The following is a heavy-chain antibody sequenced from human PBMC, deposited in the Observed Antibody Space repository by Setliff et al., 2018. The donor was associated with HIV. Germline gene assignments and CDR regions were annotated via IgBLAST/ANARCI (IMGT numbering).Heavy chain of an antibody. V-gene: IGHV4-39*02. Sequence: SETLSLTCTVSDASISTSNFLWGWIRQSPGKGLEWIGSSYYSSRTYYNPSLKNRVTISADTSKDHLSLKLTSLTAADTAVYYCGRLETGPATSAYGPFNSWGQGKMVTVSS. CDR1: DASISTSNFL. J-gene: IGHJ4*02. CDR3: GRLETGPATSAYGPFNS. D-gene: IGHD4-17*01. CDR2: SYYSSRT.